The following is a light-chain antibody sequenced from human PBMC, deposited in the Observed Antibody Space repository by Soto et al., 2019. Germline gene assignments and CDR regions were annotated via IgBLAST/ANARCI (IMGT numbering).Light chain of an antibody. Sequence: EIGMTQSHEPLSVSPRERATVSCRASQSVSSNLAWYQQKPGQAPRLLIYGASTRATGIPARFSGSGSGTEFALTISSLQSEDFAVYYCQQYNNWPLTFGGGTKVDIK. CDR2: GAS. CDR3: QQYNNWPLT. CDR1: QSVSSN. J-gene: IGKJ4*01. V-gene: IGKV3-15*01.